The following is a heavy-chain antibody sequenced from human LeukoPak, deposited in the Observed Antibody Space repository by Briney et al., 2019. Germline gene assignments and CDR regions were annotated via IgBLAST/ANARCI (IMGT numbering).Heavy chain of an antibody. CDR3: ARGTLYDILTGYFSAHFDY. J-gene: IGHJ4*02. Sequence: GGSLRLSCAASGFTLSSYAMHWVRQAPGKGLEWVAVISYDGSNKYYADSVKGRFTISRDNSKNTLYLQMNSLRAEDTAVYYCARGTLYDILTGYFSAHFDYWGQGTLVTVSS. CDR1: GFTLSSYA. V-gene: IGHV3-30-3*01. D-gene: IGHD3-9*01. CDR2: ISYDGSNK.